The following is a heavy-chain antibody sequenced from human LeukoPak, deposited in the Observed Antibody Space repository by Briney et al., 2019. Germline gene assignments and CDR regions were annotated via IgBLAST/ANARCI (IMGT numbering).Heavy chain of an antibody. D-gene: IGHD3-3*01. Sequence: SETLSLTCAVYGGSFSGYYWSWIRQPPGKGLEWIGEINHSGSTNYNPSLKSRVAISVDTSKNQFSLKLSSVTAADTAVYYCARAGPYYDFWSGYYYGMDVWGQGTTVTVSS. V-gene: IGHV4-34*01. J-gene: IGHJ6*02. CDR2: INHSGST. CDR1: GGSFSGYY. CDR3: ARAGPYYDFWSGYYYGMDV.